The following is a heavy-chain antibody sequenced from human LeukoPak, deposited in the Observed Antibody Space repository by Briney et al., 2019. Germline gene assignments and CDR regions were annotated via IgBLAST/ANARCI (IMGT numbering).Heavy chain of an antibody. J-gene: IGHJ5*02. CDR1: GFTFSSYS. CDR3: ARATVVVVANWFGP. V-gene: IGHV3-21*01. D-gene: IGHD2-15*01. CDR2: ISSSSSYI. Sequence: GGSLRLSCAASGFTFSSYSMNWVRQAPGKGLEWVSSISSSSSYIYYADSVKGRFTISRDNAKNSLYLQMNSLRAEDTAVYYCARATVVVVANWFGPWGQGTLVTVSS.